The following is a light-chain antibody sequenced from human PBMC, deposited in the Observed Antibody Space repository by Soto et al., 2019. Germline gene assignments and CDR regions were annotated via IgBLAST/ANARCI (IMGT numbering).Light chain of an antibody. CDR3: QHTYNTPPYT. CDR1: QGISNF. CDR2: AAS. Sequence: DIQMTQSPSSLSASVGDRVTITCRASQGISNFLNWYQQKPGKAPKLLIYAASNLQIGVPSRFSGSGSGTDFTLTISSLQPEDFATYYCQHTYNTPPYTFGQGTNLEIK. J-gene: IGKJ2*01. V-gene: IGKV1-39*01.